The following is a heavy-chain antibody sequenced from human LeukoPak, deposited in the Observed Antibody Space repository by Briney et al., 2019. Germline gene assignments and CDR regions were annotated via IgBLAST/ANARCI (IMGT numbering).Heavy chain of an antibody. D-gene: IGHD1-7*01. Sequence: GSLRLSCAASGFTFSSYSMNWVRQAPGKGLEWVSFISSSSSYIYYADSVKGRFTISRDNAKNLLYLQMNSLRAEDTAVYYCARVRGNSRYYYMDVWGKGTTVTVSS. CDR3: ARVRGNSRYYYMDV. V-gene: IGHV3-21*01. CDR2: ISSSSSYI. CDR1: GFTFSSYS. J-gene: IGHJ6*03.